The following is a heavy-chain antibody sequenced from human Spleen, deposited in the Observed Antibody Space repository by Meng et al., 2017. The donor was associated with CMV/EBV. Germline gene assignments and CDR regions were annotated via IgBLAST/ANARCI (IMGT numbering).Heavy chain of an antibody. CDR3: ARARYTAMNTYLDY. CDR2: IYSGGSST. J-gene: IGHJ4*02. V-gene: IGHV3-23*03. D-gene: IGHD5-18*01. Sequence: GGSLRLSCATSGFTFNNFAMSWVRQVPGKGLEWVSLIYSGGSSTAYADSVRGRFTISRDYPKNTLYLQMNSLRAEDTAIYYCARARYTAMNTYLDYWGQGTLVTVSS. CDR1: GFTFNNFA.